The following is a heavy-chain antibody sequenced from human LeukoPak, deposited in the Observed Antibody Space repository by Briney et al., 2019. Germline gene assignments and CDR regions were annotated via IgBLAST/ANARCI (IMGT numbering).Heavy chain of an antibody. V-gene: IGHV1-2*02. J-gene: IGHJ3*02. CDR2: INPKSGDT. CDR1: GYTFIGYC. CDR3: ARGRGSSSYDAFDI. Sequence: ASVKVSCEASGYTFIGYCMHWVRQAPGQGLEWMGWINPKSGDTNYAQNFQGRVTVTRDTSISTAYIDLSRLRSDDTAIYYCARGRGSSSYDAFDIWGQGTMVTVSS. D-gene: IGHD3-16*01.